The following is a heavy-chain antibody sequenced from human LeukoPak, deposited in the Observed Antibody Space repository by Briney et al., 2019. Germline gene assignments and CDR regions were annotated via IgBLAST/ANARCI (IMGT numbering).Heavy chain of an antibody. CDR2: ISGDGGST. D-gene: IGHD3-22*01. CDR1: GFTFDDYT. Sequence: GGSLRLSCAAPGFTFDDYTMHWVRQAPGKGLEWVSLISGDGGSTFYADSVKGRFTISRDNSKISLCLQMNSLRTEDTALYYCAKDMHYDSSGYYYVGFDYWGQGTLVTVSS. V-gene: IGHV3-43*02. J-gene: IGHJ4*02. CDR3: AKDMHYDSSGYYYVGFDY.